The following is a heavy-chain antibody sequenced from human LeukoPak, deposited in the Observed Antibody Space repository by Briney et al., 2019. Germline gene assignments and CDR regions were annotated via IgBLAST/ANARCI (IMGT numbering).Heavy chain of an antibody. CDR1: GYTFTGYY. CDR3: ARGDSRSGAFDI. Sequence: ASVKVSCKASGYTFTGYYMHWVRQAPGQGLEWMGRINPNSGGTNYAQKFQGRVTMTRDTSISTAYMELSRLRSGDTAVYYCARGDSRSGAFDIWGQGTMVTVSS. V-gene: IGHV1-2*06. J-gene: IGHJ3*02. D-gene: IGHD2-21*02. CDR2: INPNSGGT.